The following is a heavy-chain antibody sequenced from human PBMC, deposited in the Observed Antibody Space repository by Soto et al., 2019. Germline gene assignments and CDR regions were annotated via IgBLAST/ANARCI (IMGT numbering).Heavy chain of an antibody. CDR3: ARAGGSSWYGDVDY. D-gene: IGHD6-13*01. CDR2: TNPNSGNT. CDR1: GYTFSSYD. V-gene: IGHV1-8*01. Sequence: QVQLVQSGAEVKKPGASVKVSCKASGYTFSSYDIHWVRQAPGQGLEWMGWTNPNSGNTGYAQKFQGRVTMTRDRSKNTAYMGLSSLRSEDTAIYYCARAGGSSWYGDVDYWGQGTLVTVSS. J-gene: IGHJ4*02.